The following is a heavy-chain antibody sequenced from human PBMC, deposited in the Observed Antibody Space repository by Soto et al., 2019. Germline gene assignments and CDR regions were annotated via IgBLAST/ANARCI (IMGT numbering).Heavy chain of an antibody. V-gene: IGHV5-51*01. CDR3: AKRHCSSTRCYDAVDV. Sequence: GESLKISCKGFGYTFTRYWIAWVRQTPGKGLEWMGIIYPGDSDTRYSPSFQGQVTISVDKSINTAYLQWSSLTASDTAIYYCAKRHCSSTRCYDAVDVWGQGTTVTVSS. CDR2: IYPGDSDT. J-gene: IGHJ6*02. CDR1: GYTFTRYW. D-gene: IGHD2-2*01.